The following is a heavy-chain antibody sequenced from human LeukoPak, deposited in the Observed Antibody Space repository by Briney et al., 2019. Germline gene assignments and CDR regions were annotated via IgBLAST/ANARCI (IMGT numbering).Heavy chain of an antibody. D-gene: IGHD6-6*01. CDR3: TSSTGFGKYFDY. CDR1: GFTFSSYG. CDR2: IQYDGSKK. J-gene: IGHJ4*02. V-gene: IGHV3-30*02. Sequence: PGGSLRLSCAASGFTFSSYGMSWVRQAPGKGLEWVTFIQYDGSKKYYADSVKGRFTLSRDNAKNSVYLQVNSLRAEDTAVYYCTSSTGFGKYFDYWGQGILVTVSS.